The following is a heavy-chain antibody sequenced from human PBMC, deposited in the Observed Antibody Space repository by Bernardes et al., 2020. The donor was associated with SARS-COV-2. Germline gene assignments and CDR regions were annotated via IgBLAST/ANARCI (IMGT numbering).Heavy chain of an antibody. D-gene: IGHD3-3*01. CDR1: GFTFEDYT. J-gene: IGHJ3*01. Sequence: GGSLRLSCAASGFTFEDYTMHWVRQVPGKGLEWVSLVSWDGSTTNSADSVKGRFIISRDSSRNTVHLQMDSLRKEDTALYYCATERQSLTVFGVGHDAFDFWGQGTMVTVSS. CDR3: ATERQSLTVFGVGHDAFDF. CDR2: VSWDGSTT. V-gene: IGHV3-43*01.